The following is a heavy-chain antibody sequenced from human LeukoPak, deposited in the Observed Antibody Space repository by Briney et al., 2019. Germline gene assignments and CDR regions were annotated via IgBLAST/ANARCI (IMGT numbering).Heavy chain of an antibody. D-gene: IGHD3-22*01. J-gene: IGHJ3*02. CDR3: SRAEFAYVSGGYSSPRGAFDI. CDR1: GGTFSSYA. Sequence: SVKVSCKASGGTFSSYAISWVRQAPGQGLEWMGGIIPIFGTANYAQKFQGRVTITADESTSTVYMELSSLRSEDTAVYYCSRAEFAYVSGGYSSPRGAFDIWAKGQWSPSLQ. V-gene: IGHV1-69*13. CDR2: IIPIFGTA.